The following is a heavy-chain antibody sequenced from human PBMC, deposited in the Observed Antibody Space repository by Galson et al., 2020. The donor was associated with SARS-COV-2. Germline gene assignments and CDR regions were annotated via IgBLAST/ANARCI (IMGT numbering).Heavy chain of an antibody. CDR1: GYSISSGYY. Sequence: SETLSLTCAVSGYSISSGYYWGWIRQPPGKGLEWIGSIYHSGNTYYNPSLKSRVAISVDTSKNQFSLKLTSVTAADTAVYYCARDMAITPGGGDYWGQGTLVTVSS. D-gene: IGHD2-8*02. V-gene: IGHV4-38-2*02. CDR2: IYHSGNT. CDR3: ARDMAITPGGGDY. J-gene: IGHJ4*02.